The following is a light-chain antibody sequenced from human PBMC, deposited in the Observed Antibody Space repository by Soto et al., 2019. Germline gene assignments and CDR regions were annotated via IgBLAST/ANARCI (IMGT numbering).Light chain of an antibody. CDR3: ETWESSLSAGV. CDR1: RSNIGNNA. Sequence: QSVLTQPHSVSAAPGQKVTVSFSGSRSNIGNNAVAWYQHLPGTAPKLLMYDNDKRPSGISDRFSASKSGTSATLAITGLQTGDEADYYCETWESSLSAGVFGGWTKLTVL. V-gene: IGLV1-51*01. J-gene: IGLJ3*02. CDR2: DND.